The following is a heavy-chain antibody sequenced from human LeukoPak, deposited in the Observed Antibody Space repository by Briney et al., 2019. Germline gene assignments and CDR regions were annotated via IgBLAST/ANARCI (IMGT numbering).Heavy chain of an antibody. V-gene: IGHV3-23*01. CDR1: GFTFNSYW. Sequence: GGSLRLSCAASGFTFNSYWMSWVRQAPGKGLEWVSAISGSGGSTYYADSVKGRFTISRDNSKNTLYLQMNSLRAEDTAVYYCAKLRWFGVPMDVWGQGTTVTVSS. D-gene: IGHD3-10*01. CDR3: AKLRWFGVPMDV. J-gene: IGHJ6*02. CDR2: ISGSGGST.